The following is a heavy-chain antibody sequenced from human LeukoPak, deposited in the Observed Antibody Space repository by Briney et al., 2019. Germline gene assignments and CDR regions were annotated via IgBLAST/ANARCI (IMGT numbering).Heavy chain of an antibody. D-gene: IGHD2-8*02. CDR3: ARTSRTGEPEYFQH. J-gene: IGHJ1*01. Sequence: SETLSLTCTVSGDSISSGDYYWSWIRQPPGKGLEWIGYIYYSGSTYYNLSLKSRVTISVDTSENQFSLRLSSVTAADTAVYYCARTSRTGEPEYFQHWGQGTLVTVSS. CDR2: IYYSGST. V-gene: IGHV4-30-4*01. CDR1: GDSISSGDYY.